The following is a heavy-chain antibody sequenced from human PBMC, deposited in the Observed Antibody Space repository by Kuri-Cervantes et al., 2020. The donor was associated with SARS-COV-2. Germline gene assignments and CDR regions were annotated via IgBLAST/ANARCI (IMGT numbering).Heavy chain of an antibody. V-gene: IGHV3-7*01. CDR2: IKQDGSEK. CDR3: ARDVEHSSWYYYNHHGYMDV. D-gene: IGHD6-13*01. Sequence: GGSLRLSCAASGFTFSSYWMSWVRQAPGKGLEWVANIKQDGSEKYYVDSVKGRFTISRDNAKNSLYLQMNSLRAEDTAVYYCARDVEHSSWYYYNHHGYMDVWGKGPAVTVSS. CDR1: GFTFSSYW. J-gene: IGHJ6*03.